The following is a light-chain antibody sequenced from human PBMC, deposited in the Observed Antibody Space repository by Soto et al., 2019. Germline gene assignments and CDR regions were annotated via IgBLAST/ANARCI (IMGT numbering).Light chain of an antibody. CDR3: HQYNNWPKT. J-gene: IGKJ1*01. Sequence: EMGLAQSPATLSWSPGGRAALSCRASQSVSSYLAWYQQKPGQAPRLLIYDASNRATGIPARFSGSGSGTDFTLTISSLQSEDSAVYYCHQYNNWPKTFGQGTKVDIK. CDR1: QSVSSY. CDR2: DAS. V-gene: IGKV3-11*01.